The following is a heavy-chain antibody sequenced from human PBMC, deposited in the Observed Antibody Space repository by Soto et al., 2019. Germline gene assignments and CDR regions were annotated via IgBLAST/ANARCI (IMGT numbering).Heavy chain of an antibody. V-gene: IGHV5-10-1*01. D-gene: IGHD3-22*01. CDR3: ARQIYDSDTGPNFQYYFDS. CDR1: GYIFAGYW. CDR2: IDPSDSQT. J-gene: IGHJ4*02. Sequence: ESLKISCNGSGYIFAGYWITWVRQKPGKGLEWMGRIDPSDSQTYYSPSFRGHVTISVTKSITTVFLQWSSLRASDTAMYYCARQIYDSDTGPNFQYYFDSWGQGTPVTVSS.